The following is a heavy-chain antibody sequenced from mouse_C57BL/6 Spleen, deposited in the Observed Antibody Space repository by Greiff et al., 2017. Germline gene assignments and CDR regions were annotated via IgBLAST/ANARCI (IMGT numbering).Heavy chain of an antibody. Sequence: QVQLQQSGPELVKPGASVKISCKASGYAFSSSWMNWVKQRPGKGLEWIGRIYPGDGDTNYNGKFKGKATLTADKSSSTAYMQLSSLTSEDSAVYFCARENWPSNWFAYWGQGTLVTVSA. CDR3: ARENWPSNWFAY. V-gene: IGHV1-82*01. CDR2: IYPGDGDT. J-gene: IGHJ3*01. D-gene: IGHD2-10*02. CDR1: GYAFSSSW.